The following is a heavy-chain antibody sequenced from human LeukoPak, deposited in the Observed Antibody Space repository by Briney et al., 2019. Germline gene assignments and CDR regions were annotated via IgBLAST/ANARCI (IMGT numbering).Heavy chain of an antibody. D-gene: IGHD3-3*01. Sequence: GGSLRLSCAASGFTVSSNYMNWVRQAPGKGLEWVSVINIGDITYFAASVKGRFTISRDNSKNTLYLQMNSLRTEDTAVYYCAKDSYYDFWSGYYGDAFDIWGQGTMVTVSS. J-gene: IGHJ3*02. V-gene: IGHV3-53*01. CDR3: AKDSYYDFWSGYYGDAFDI. CDR1: GFTVSSNY. CDR2: INIGDIT.